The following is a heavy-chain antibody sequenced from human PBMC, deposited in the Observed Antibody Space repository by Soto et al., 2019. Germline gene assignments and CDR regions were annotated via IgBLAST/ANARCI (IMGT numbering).Heavy chain of an antibody. Sequence: PGGSLRLSCAASGFTFSSYGMHWVRQAPGKGLEWVAVISYDGSNKYYADSVKGRFTISRDNSKNTLYLQMNSLRAEDTAVYYCAKDPDAVAAMGRSDYWGQGTLVTGSS. V-gene: IGHV3-30*18. J-gene: IGHJ4*02. CDR3: AKDPDAVAAMGRSDY. CDR1: GFTFSSYG. D-gene: IGHD5-18*01. CDR2: ISYDGSNK.